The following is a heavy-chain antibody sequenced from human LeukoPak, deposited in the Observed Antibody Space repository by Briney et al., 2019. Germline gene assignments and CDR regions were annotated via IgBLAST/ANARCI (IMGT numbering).Heavy chain of an antibody. V-gene: IGHV3-48*03. CDR2: ISSSGSTI. J-gene: IGHJ3*02. CDR1: GFTFSSYE. Sequence: GGSLRLSYAASGFTFSSYEMNWVRQAPGKGLEWVSYISSSGSTIYYADSVKGRFTTSRDNSKNTLYLQMNSLRAEDTAVYYCARERRRTDAFDIWGQGTMVTVSS. CDR3: ARERRRTDAFDI.